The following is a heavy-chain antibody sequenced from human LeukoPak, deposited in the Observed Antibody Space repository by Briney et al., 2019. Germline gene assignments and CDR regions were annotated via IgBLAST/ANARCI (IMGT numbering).Heavy chain of an antibody. CDR1: GYTFTGYY. Sequence: ASVKVSCKASGYTFTGYYMHWLRQAPAQGLEGMGWINPNSGGTNYAQKFQGRVTMTRDTSISTAYMELSRLRSDDTAVYYCARDPDMSSYGLVRWFDPWGQGTLVTVSS. J-gene: IGHJ5*02. V-gene: IGHV1-2*02. D-gene: IGHD5-18*01. CDR3: ARDPDMSSYGLVRWFDP. CDR2: INPNSGGT.